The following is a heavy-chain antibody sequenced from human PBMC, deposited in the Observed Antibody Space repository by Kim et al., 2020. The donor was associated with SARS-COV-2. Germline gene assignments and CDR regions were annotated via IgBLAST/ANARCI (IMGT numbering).Heavy chain of an antibody. CDR2: INHSGST. D-gene: IGHD2-2*01. CDR1: GGSFSGYY. CDR3: ARGGVVVPAAMFVVVVAATVGY. Sequence: SETLSLTCAVYGGSFSGYYWSWIRQPPGKGLEWIGEINHSGSTNYNPSLKSRVTISVDTSKNQFSLKRSSVTAADTAVYYCARGGVVVPAAMFVVVVAATVGYWGQGTLVTVSS. J-gene: IGHJ4*02. V-gene: IGHV4-34*01.